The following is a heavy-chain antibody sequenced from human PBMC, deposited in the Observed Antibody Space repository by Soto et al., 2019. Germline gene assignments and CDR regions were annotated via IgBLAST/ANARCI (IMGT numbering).Heavy chain of an antibody. J-gene: IGHJ4*02. D-gene: IGHD2-21*01. Sequence: PSETLSLTCTVSGGSISSYYWSWIRQPPGKGLEWIGYIYYSGSTNYNPSLKSRVTISVDTSKNQFSLKLSSVTAADTAVYYCAGSAYCGGDCYSRVPFDYWGQGTLVTVS. CDR1: GGSISSYY. CDR3: AGSAYCGGDCYSRVPFDY. CDR2: IYYSGST. V-gene: IGHV4-59*01.